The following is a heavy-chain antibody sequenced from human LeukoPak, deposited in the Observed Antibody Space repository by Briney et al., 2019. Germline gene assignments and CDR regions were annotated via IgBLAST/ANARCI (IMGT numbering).Heavy chain of an antibody. CDR1: GYTFTSYD. Sequence: ASVKVSCKASGYTFTSYDINWVRQATGQGLEWMGWMNPNSGNTGYAQKFQGRVTMTRNTSISAAYMELSSLRSEDTAVYYCARGTYDYVWGSYRYQSYYFDYWGLGTLVTVSS. D-gene: IGHD3-16*02. CDR2: MNPNSGNT. CDR3: ARGTYDYVWGSYRYQSYYFDY. V-gene: IGHV1-8*01. J-gene: IGHJ4*02.